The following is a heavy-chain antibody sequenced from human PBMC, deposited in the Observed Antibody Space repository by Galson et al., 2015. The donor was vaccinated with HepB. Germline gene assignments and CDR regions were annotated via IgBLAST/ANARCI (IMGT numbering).Heavy chain of an antibody. CDR2: ISGSGGST. J-gene: IGHJ4*02. Sequence: SLRLSCAASGFTFSSYVMSWVRQAPGKGLEWVSAISGSGGSTYYADSVKGRFTISRDNSKNTLYLQMNSLRAEDTAVYYCAKVGGQQLVPDYWGQGTLVTVSS. V-gene: IGHV3-23*01. D-gene: IGHD6-13*01. CDR3: AKVGGQQLVPDY. CDR1: GFTFSSYV.